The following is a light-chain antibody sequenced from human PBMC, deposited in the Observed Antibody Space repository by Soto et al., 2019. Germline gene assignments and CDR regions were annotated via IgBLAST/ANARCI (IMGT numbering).Light chain of an antibody. J-gene: IGLJ2*01. CDR3: GADHGSGSNFVV. CDR2: VGTGGIVG. Sequence: QSVLTQPPSASASLGASVTLTCTLSSGYSNYKVDWYQQRPGKGPRFVMRVGTGGIVGSKGDGIPDRFSVLGSGLNRYLTIKNIPEEDERDYHCGADHGSGSNFVVFGGGTKLTVL. V-gene: IGLV9-49*01. CDR1: SGYSNYK.